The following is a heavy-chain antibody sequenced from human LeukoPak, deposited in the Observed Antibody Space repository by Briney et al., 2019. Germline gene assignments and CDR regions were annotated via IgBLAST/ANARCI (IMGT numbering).Heavy chain of an antibody. V-gene: IGHV1-69*04. CDR2: IIPILGIA. CDR1: GGTFSSYA. CDR3: ARIWDYYDSSGYIDY. J-gene: IGHJ4*02. D-gene: IGHD3-22*01. Sequence: SVKVSRKASGGTFSSYAISWVRQAPGQGLEWMGRIIPILGIANYAQKFQGRVTITADKSTSTAYMELSSLRSEDTAVYYCARIWDYYDSSGYIDYWGQGTLVTVSS.